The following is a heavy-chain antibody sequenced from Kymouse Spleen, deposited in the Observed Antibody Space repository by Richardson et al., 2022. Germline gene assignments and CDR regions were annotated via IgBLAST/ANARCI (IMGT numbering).Heavy chain of an antibody. CDR2: INHSGST. CDR3: ARDKGDILTGPDAFDI. CDR1: GGSFSGYY. D-gene: IGHD3-9*01. Sequence: QVQLQQWGAGLLKPSETLSLTCAVYGGSFSGYYWSWIRQPPGKGLEWIGEINHSGSTNYNPSLKSRVTISVDTSKNQFSLKLSSVTAADTAVYYCARDKGDILTGPDAFDIWGQGTMVTVSS. V-gene: IGHV4-34*01. J-gene: IGHJ3*02.